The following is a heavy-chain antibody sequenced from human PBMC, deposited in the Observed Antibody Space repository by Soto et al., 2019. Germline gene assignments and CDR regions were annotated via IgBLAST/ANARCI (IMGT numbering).Heavy chain of an antibody. V-gene: IGHV1-2*04. J-gene: IGHJ6*02. D-gene: IGHD6-13*01. Sequence: QVQLVQSGAEVKKPGASVKVSCKASGYTFTGYYMHWVRQAPGQGLEWMGWINPNRGGTNYAQKFQGWVTMTRDTSISTAYMELSRLRSDDTAVYYCARESSSWYRRYGMDVWGQGTTVTVSS. CDR2: INPNRGGT. CDR1: GYTFTGYY. CDR3: ARESSSWYRRYGMDV.